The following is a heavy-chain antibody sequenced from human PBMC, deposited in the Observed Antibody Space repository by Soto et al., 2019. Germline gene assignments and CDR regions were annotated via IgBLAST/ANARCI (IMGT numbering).Heavy chain of an antibody. CDR1: GFTFGDYA. D-gene: IGHD3-9*01. J-gene: IGHJ6*03. Sequence: GGSLRLSCTASGFTFGDYAMSWFRQAPGKGLEWVGFIRSKAYGGTTEYAASVKGRFTISRDDSKSIAYLQMNSLKTEDTAVYYCTREHLSGDFEGIDYMDVWGKGTTVTVSS. V-gene: IGHV3-49*03. CDR3: TREHLSGDFEGIDYMDV. CDR2: IRSKAYGGTT.